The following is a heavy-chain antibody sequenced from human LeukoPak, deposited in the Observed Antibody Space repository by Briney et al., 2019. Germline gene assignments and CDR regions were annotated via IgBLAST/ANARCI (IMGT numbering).Heavy chain of an antibody. CDR2: IRGKAYAGTT. CDR3: TRTEKDYGSGSLDY. Sequence: GGSLRLSCTVSGFTFGDYCMSWVRQAPGKGLEWVGFIRGKAYAGTTEYAASVRDRFTISRDDSKSIAYLQMNSLKTEDTAVYYCTRTEKDYGSGSLDYWGQGTLVTVSS. CDR1: GFTFGDYC. J-gene: IGHJ4*02. V-gene: IGHV3-49*04. D-gene: IGHD3-10*01.